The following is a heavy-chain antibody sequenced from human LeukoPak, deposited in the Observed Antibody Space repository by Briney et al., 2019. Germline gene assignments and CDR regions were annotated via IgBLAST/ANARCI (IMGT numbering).Heavy chain of an antibody. CDR2: INPNSGGT. J-gene: IGHJ5*02. Sequence: ASVKVSCKASGYTFTGYFMHWVRQAPGQGLEWVGWINPNSGGTNYAQKFQGRVTMTREESISTAYMELSRLRSDDTAVYYCAHCSGGSCPWDWFDPWGQGTLVTVSS. V-gene: IGHV1-2*02. CDR1: GYTFTGYF. D-gene: IGHD2-15*01. CDR3: AHCSGGSCPWDWFDP.